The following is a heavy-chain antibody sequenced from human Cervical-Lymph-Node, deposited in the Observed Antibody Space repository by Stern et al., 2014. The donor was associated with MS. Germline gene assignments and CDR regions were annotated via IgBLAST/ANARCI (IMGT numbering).Heavy chain of an antibody. CDR1: GFTFSAHT. D-gene: IGHD3-10*01. Sequence: EVQLVESGEGLVQPGGSLRLSCAASGFTFSAHTFPWVRQAPGQGLEYVSAITGNGGSTYYADSVKGRFTISRDNSKNTLYLQMGSLRPEDMAVYYCARGTASGSYDYWGQGTLVTVSS. V-gene: IGHV3-64*02. J-gene: IGHJ4*02. CDR2: ITGNGGST. CDR3: ARGTASGSYDY.